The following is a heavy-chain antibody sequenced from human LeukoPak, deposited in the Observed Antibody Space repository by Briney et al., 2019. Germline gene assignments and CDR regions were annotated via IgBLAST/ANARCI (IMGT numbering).Heavy chain of an antibody. V-gene: IGHV3-21*01. CDR2: ISSSSSYI. D-gene: IGHD2-8*02. CDR3: ARDESPWYAFDI. Sequence: GGSLRLSCAASGFTFSSYSMNWVRQAPGKGLEWVSSISSSSSYIYYADSVKGRFTISRDNAKNSLYLQVNSLRAEDTAVYYCARDESPWYAFDIWGQGTMVTVSS. CDR1: GFTFSSYS. J-gene: IGHJ3*02.